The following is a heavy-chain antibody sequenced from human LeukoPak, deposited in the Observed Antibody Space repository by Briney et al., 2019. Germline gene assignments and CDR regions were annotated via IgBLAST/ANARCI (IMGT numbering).Heavy chain of an antibody. CDR2: IDWDSSRT. J-gene: IGHJ4*02. D-gene: IGHD6-19*01. CDR3: ARGELPTGWLPDF. Sequence: GGSLRLSCAASGFILHNHAMHWVRQAPGKGPEWVSLIDWDSSRTFYTESVKGRFTISRDDSKNSLFLQMNRLRAEDTALYYCARGELPTGWLPDFWGQGTLVTVST. CDR1: GFILHNHA. V-gene: IGHV3-43D*04.